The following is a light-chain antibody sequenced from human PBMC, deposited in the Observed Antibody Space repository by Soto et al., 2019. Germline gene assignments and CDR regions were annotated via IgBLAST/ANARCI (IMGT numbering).Light chain of an antibody. V-gene: IGKV1-9*01. Sequence: DIQLTQSPSFLSASVGDRVTITCRASQGISSYLAWYQQKPGKAPKLLIYAASTLQSGVPSTFSGSGSGTDFTLTISSLQPEDFATYYCLQAYNYPLTFGGGTKVDIK. J-gene: IGKJ4*01. CDR3: LQAYNYPLT. CDR1: QGISSY. CDR2: AAS.